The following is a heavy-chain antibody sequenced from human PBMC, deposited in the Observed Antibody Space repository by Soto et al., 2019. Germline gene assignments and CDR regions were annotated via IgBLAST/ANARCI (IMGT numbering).Heavy chain of an antibody. CDR1: GGSISSSSYY. J-gene: IGHJ5*02. CDR3: ATIIAVAGSNWFDP. CDR2: IYYSGST. Sequence: NPSETLSLTCTVSGGSISSSSYYWGWIRQPPGKGLEWIGSIYYSGSTYYNPSLKSRVTISVDTSKNQFSLKLSSVTAADTAVYYCATIIAVAGSNWFDPWGQGTLVTVSS. D-gene: IGHD6-19*01. V-gene: IGHV4-39*01.